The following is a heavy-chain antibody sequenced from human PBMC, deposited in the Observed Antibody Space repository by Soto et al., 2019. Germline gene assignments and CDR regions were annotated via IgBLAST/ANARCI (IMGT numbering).Heavy chain of an antibody. CDR2: VGDGGSRT. CDR1: GFTFSNYA. Sequence: EVQLVESGGGLVQPGVSLRLSCEASGFTFSNYAMSWVRQGPGKGLEWVSSVGDGGSRTYYADSVKGRFTISTDNSKNXLLLKMNSLRAEDTAIYYCARKGIVEGRSHDAFDIWGQGTMVIVSS. D-gene: IGHD1-26*01. J-gene: IGHJ3*02. V-gene: IGHV3-23*04. CDR3: ARKGIVEGRSHDAFDI.